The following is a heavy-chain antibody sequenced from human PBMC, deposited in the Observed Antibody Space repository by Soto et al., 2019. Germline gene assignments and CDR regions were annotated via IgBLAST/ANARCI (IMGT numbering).Heavy chain of an antibody. Sequence: PGESLKVSCKGSGYSFTSYWIGWVRQMPGKGLEWMGIIYPGDSDTRYSPSFQGQVTISADKSISTAYLQWSSLKASDTAMYYCARLEMGCNDAGTFAFDIRGQRTLLTISS. CDR1: GYSFTSYW. J-gene: IGHJ3*02. V-gene: IGHV5-51*01. CDR3: ARLEMGCNDAGTFAFDI. CDR2: IYPGDSDT. D-gene: IGHD1-1*01.